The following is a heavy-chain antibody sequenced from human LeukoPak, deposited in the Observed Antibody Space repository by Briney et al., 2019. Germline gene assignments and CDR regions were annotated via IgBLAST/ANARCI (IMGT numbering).Heavy chain of an antibody. Sequence: ASVKVSCKACGYTFTTYAMNWVRQAPGQGLEWMGWINTNTGNPTYAQDFTGRFVFSLDTSVSTAYLQITSLKAEDTAVYYCARERPHGITGTYFDYWGQGTLVTVSS. D-gene: IGHD1-20*01. J-gene: IGHJ4*02. CDR1: GYTFTTYA. CDR2: INTNTGNP. CDR3: ARERPHGITGTYFDY. V-gene: IGHV7-4-1*02.